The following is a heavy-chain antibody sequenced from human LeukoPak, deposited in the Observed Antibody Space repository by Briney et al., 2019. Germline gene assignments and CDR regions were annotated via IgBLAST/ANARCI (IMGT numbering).Heavy chain of an antibody. D-gene: IGHD2-21*02. Sequence: GASVKVSCKASGYTFTGYYMHWVRQAPGQGLEWMGWINPNSGGTNYAQKFQGWVTMTRDTSISTAYMELSRLRSDDTAVYYCARSNSDAPDYMDVWGKGTTVTVSS. V-gene: IGHV1-2*04. J-gene: IGHJ6*03. CDR2: INPNSGGT. CDR3: ARSNSDAPDYMDV. CDR1: GYTFTGYY.